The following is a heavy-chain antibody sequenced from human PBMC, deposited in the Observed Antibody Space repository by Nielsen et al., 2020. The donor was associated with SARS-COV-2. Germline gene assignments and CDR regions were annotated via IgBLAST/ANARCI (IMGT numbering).Heavy chain of an antibody. V-gene: IGHV3-9*01. J-gene: IGHJ4*02. Sequence: SLKISCVASGFSFDDYAMHWVRQSPGRGLEWVSGVSWNSAYMAYADSVKGRFTISRDNAKSSLYLQMNSLRAEDTALYYCAKDPSDGYSSSWYFDYWGQGTLVTVSS. CDR2: VSWNSAYM. CDR1: GFSFDDYA. D-gene: IGHD6-13*01. CDR3: AKDPSDGYSSSWYFDY.